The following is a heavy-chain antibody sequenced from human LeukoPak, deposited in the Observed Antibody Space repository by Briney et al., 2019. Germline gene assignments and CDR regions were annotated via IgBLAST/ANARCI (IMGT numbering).Heavy chain of an antibody. Sequence: PSETLSLTCTVSGGSISSYYRSWIRQPPGKRLEWIAFIYYTGSINYNPSLKSRASISLDTSKNLCSLRLSSVTAADTAVYYCARHAIYSGGYSYWFDRWGLGTLVTISS. J-gene: IGHJ5*02. V-gene: IGHV4-59*08. D-gene: IGHD1-26*01. CDR2: IYYTGSI. CDR1: GGSISSYY. CDR3: ARHAIYSGGYSYWFDR.